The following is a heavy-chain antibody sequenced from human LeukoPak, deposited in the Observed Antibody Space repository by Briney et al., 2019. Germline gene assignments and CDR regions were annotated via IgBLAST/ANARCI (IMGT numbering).Heavy chain of an antibody. D-gene: IGHD6-19*01. CDR3: ARDLPPGSSGWYLGY. Sequence: GGSLRLSCAASGFTFSSYSMNWVRQAPGKGLEWLLYNSSSSGTIYYADSVKGRFTISRDNAKNSLYLQMNSLRDEDTAVYYCARDLPPGSSGWYLGYWGQGTLVTVSS. J-gene: IGHJ4*02. CDR2: NSSSSGTI. V-gene: IGHV3-48*02. CDR1: GFTFSSYS.